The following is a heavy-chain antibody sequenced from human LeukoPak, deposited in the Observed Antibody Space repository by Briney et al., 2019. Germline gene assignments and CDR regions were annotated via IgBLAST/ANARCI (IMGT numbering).Heavy chain of an antibody. V-gene: IGHV5-10-1*01. CDR3: ATGASKVTTDFANY. Sequence: GASLPISCKGSGYIFTNYWISWVRQLPGKGLECMGRIDPSDSYTKYSPSFEGHVTISVDKSISTAFLQWNSLKASDSAMYYCATGASKVTTDFANYWGQGTQVAVSS. D-gene: IGHD4-17*01. J-gene: IGHJ4*02. CDR2: IDPSDSYT. CDR1: GYIFTNYW.